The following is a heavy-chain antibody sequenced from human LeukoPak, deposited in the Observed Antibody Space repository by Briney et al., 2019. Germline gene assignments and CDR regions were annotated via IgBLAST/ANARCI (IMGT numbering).Heavy chain of an antibody. CDR1: GFTFSSYG. D-gene: IGHD3-10*01. J-gene: IGHJ6*02. CDR3: ARDTAHYGSGRLYYYYGMDV. Sequence: PGGSLRLSCAASGFTFSSYGMHWVRQAPGKGLEWVAVIWYDGSNKYYADSVKGRFTISRDNSKSTLYLQMNSLRAEDTAVYYCARDTAHYGSGRLYYYYGMDVWGQGTTVTVSS. CDR2: IWYDGSNK. V-gene: IGHV3-33*01.